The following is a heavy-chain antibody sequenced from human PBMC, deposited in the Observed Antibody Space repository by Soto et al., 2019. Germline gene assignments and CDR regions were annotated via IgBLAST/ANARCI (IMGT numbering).Heavy chain of an antibody. Sequence: QLQLQESGPGLVKPSETLSLTCTVSGGSISSSSYYWGWIRQPPGKGLEWIGSIYYSGSTYYNPSLQSRVTISVDTSKNQFALKLSSVTAADTAVYYCARRHLRYCSGGSCYEGHDYWGQGTLVTVSS. V-gene: IGHV4-39*01. CDR2: IYYSGST. J-gene: IGHJ4*02. CDR1: GGSISSSSYY. CDR3: ARRHLRYCSGGSCYEGHDY. D-gene: IGHD2-15*01.